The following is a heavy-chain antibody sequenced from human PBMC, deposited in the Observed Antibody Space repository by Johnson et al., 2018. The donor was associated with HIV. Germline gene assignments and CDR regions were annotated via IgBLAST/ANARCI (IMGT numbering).Heavy chain of an antibody. V-gene: IGHV3-30-3*01. CDR3: ASGWGIAASDAFDI. Sequence: QVQLVESGGGVVQPGRSLRLSCAASGFTFSSYAMHWVRQAPGKGLEWVAVISYDGSNKYYADSVKGRFTISRDNAKNSLYLQMNSLRAEDTAVYYWASGWGIAASDAFDIWGQGTMVIVSS. CDR1: GFTFSSYA. J-gene: IGHJ3*02. D-gene: IGHD6-13*01. CDR2: ISYDGSNK.